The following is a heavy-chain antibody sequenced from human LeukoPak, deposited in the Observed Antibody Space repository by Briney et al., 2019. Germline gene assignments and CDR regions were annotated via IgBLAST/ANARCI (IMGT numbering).Heavy chain of an antibody. V-gene: IGHV4-59*01. CDR3: ARGTPSSGWYRVWAFDI. D-gene: IGHD6-19*01. CDR1: GVPISSYY. Sequence: PSETLSLTCTVSGVPISSYYWSWIRQPPGKGLEWIGYIYYSGSTNYNPSLKSRVTISVDTSKNQFSLKLSSVTAADTAVYYCARGTPSSGWYRVWAFDIWGQGTMVTVSS. CDR2: IYYSGST. J-gene: IGHJ3*02.